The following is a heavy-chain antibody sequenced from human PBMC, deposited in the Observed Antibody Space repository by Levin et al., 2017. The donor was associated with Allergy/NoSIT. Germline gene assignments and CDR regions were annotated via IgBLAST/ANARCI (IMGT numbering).Heavy chain of an antibody. CDR1: GFSFRSFG. Sequence: GGSLRLSCAASGFSFRSFGMHWARQAPGKGLEWLAVISYDGTDTYYADSVKGRFTISRDNSKNMLYLEVSGLRAEDTAIYFCAKDPSRSWFYYDSSDYYHQASFDYWGQGTPVTVSS. D-gene: IGHD3-22*01. J-gene: IGHJ4*02. CDR3: AKDPSRSWFYYDSSDYYHQASFDY. CDR2: ISYDGTDT. V-gene: IGHV3-30*18.